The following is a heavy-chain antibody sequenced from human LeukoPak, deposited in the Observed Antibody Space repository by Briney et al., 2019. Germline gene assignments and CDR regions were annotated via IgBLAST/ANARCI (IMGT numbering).Heavy chain of an antibody. CDR2: IIPIFGTA. D-gene: IGHD3-3*01. V-gene: IGHV1-69*05. J-gene: IGHJ4*02. Sequence: SVKVSXKASGGTFSSYAISWVRQAPGQGLEWMGRIIPIFGTANYAQKFQGRVTITTDESTSTAYMELSSLRSEDTAVYYCAREEGNYDSWSGYQNWGQGTLVTVSS. CDR1: GGTFSSYA. CDR3: AREEGNYDSWSGYQN.